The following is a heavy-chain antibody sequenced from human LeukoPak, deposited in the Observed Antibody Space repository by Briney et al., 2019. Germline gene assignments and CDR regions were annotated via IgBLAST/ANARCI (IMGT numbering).Heavy chain of an antibody. V-gene: IGHV3-30-3*01. J-gene: IGHJ6*02. CDR2: ISYDGSNK. CDR3: ARDRVVRGVSYYYYGMDV. Sequence: PGGSLRLSCAASGFTFSSYAMHWVRQAPGKGLEWVAVISYDGSNKYYADSVKGRFTISRDNSKNTLYLQMNSLRAEDTAVYYCARDRVVRGVSYYYYGMDVWGQGTTVTVSS. CDR1: GFTFSSYA. D-gene: IGHD3-10*01.